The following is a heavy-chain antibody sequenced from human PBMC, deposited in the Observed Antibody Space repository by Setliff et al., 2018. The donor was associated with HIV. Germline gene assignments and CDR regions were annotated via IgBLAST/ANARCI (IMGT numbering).Heavy chain of an antibody. V-gene: IGHV4-34*01. CDR1: GGSFSGYY. Sequence: PSETLSLTCAVYGGSFSGYYWSWIRQPPGKGLEWIGEINHSGSTNYNPSLESRVTISVDTSKNQFSLKLSSVTAADTAVYYCARLVTVVTLNYMDVWGKGTTVTVSS. J-gene: IGHJ6*03. CDR2: INHSGST. D-gene: IGHD2-21*02. CDR3: ARLVTVVTLNYMDV.